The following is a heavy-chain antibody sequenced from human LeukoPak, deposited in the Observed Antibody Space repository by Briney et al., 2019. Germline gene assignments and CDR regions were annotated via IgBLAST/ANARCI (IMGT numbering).Heavy chain of an antibody. J-gene: IGHJ6*03. Sequence: PGGSLRLSCAASGFIVSSNYMSWVRQAPGKGLEWVSSISISSSYIYYADSVKGRFTVSRDNAKNSLYLQMNSLRAEDTAVYYCARYLRSNLYYMDVWGKGTTVTVSS. CDR1: GFIVSSNY. CDR2: ISISSSYI. CDR3: ARYLRSNLYYMDV. D-gene: IGHD1-14*01. V-gene: IGHV3-21*01.